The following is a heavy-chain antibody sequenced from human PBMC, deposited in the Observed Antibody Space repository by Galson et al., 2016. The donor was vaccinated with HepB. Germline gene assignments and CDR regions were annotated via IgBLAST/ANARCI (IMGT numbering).Heavy chain of an antibody. CDR1: GFTFSSYD. D-gene: IGHD3-3*01. Sequence: SLRLSCAASGFTFSSYDMHWVRQATGKGLEWVSTIGTAGDTYYPGAVKGRFTISRENAKNSLSLQMNSRRAGNTAVYYCRRWRGYNYGMDGWGQGTTVTVSS. CDR2: IGTAGDT. CDR3: RRWRGYNYGMDG. V-gene: IGHV3-13*01. J-gene: IGHJ6*02.